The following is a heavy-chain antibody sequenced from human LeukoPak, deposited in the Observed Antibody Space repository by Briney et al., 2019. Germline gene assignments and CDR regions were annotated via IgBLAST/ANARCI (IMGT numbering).Heavy chain of an antibody. D-gene: IGHD3/OR15-3a*01. V-gene: IGHV4-39*01. Sequence: PSETLSLTCTVSGVSISSSNSYWGWIRQPPGKGLEWIGSIYYSGNTYYNASLKSQVSISIDTSKNQFSLKLTSVTAADTSVYYCARQTGSGLFILPGGQGTLVTVSS. CDR3: ARQTGSGLFILP. J-gene: IGHJ4*02. CDR1: GVSISSSNSY. CDR2: IYYSGNT.